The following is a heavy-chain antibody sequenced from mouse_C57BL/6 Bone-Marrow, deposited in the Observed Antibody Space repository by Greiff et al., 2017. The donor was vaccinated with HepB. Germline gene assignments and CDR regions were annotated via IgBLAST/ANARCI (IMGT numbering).Heavy chain of an antibody. D-gene: IGHD2-5*01. CDR1: GYTFTSYG. Sequence: VQRVESGAELARPGASVKLSCKASGYTFTSYGISWVKQRTGQGLEWIGEIYPRSGNTYYNEKFKGKATLTADKSSSTAYMELRSLTSEDSAVYYCARSRSNYRMDYWGQGTSVTVSS. J-gene: IGHJ4*01. V-gene: IGHV1-81*01. CDR2: IYPRSGNT. CDR3: ARSRSNYRMDY.